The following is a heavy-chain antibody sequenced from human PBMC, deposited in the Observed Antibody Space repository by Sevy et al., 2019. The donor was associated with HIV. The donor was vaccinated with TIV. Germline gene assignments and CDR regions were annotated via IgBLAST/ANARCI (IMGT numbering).Heavy chain of an antibody. Sequence: GGSLRLSCAASGFTFSNYFINWVRQAPGKGLEWISSISSGSSYIFYADSVKGRFTISRDNAKNSLYLHMNSLRAEDTAMDYCASGDYYGSLYYFDYWGPGTLVTVSS. CDR2: ISSGSSYI. D-gene: IGHD3-10*01. J-gene: IGHJ4*02. CDR1: GFTFSNYF. CDR3: ASGDYYGSLYYFDY. V-gene: IGHV3-21*04.